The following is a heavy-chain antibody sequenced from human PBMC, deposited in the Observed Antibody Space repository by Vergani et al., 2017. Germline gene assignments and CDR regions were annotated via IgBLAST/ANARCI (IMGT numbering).Heavy chain of an antibody. Sequence: QVQLVESGGGVVQPGRSLRLSCAASGFTFSSYAMHWVRQAPGKGLEWLAVISYDGSNKYYADSVKGRFTISRDNSKNTLYLQMNSLRAEDTAVYYCARGRQSNLRAPFDYWGQGTLVTVSS. V-gene: IGHV3-30-3*01. CDR3: ARGRQSNLRAPFDY. CDR1: GFTFSSYA. J-gene: IGHJ4*02. CDR2: ISYDGSNK. D-gene: IGHD1-1*01.